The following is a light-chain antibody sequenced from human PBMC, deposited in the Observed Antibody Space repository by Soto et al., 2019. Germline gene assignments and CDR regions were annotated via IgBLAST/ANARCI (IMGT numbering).Light chain of an antibody. V-gene: IGKV4-1*01. CDR1: XXXXYRSNNKNY. CDR2: WAS. CDR3: QQYYSSPLT. J-gene: IGKJ4*01. Sequence: DIVXTXSXXSLAXXXXXXXXXXXXXXXXXXYRSNNKNYLAWYQQKPRQPPKLLIYWASTRESGVPDRFSGSGSGTDFTLTISSLQAEDVAVYYCQQYYSSPLTFGGGTKVEIK.